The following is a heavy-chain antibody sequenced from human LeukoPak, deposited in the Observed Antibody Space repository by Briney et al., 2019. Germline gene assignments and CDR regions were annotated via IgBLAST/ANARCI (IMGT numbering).Heavy chain of an antibody. CDR3: ARTYYYDSSGYRAFDI. Sequence: SETLSLTCTVSGGSISSYYWSWIRQPPGKGLEWIGYIYYSGNTNYNPSLKSRVTISVDTSKNQFSLKLSSVTAADTAVYYCARTYYYDSSGYRAFDIWGQGTMVTVSS. V-gene: IGHV4-59*01. CDR2: IYYSGNT. J-gene: IGHJ3*02. D-gene: IGHD3-22*01. CDR1: GGSISSYY.